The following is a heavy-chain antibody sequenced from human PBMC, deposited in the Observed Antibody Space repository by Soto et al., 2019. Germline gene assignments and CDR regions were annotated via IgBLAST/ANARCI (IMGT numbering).Heavy chain of an antibody. CDR3: ARVGYYGSGSSTQYYFDY. CDR2: IYYSGST. J-gene: IGHJ4*02. Sequence: PSETLSLTCTVSGGSISSYYWSWIRQPPGKGLEWIGYIYYSGSTNYNPSLKSRVTISVDTSKNQFSLKLSSVTAADTAVYYCARVGYYGSGSSTQYYFDYWGQGTLVTVSS. CDR1: GGSISSYY. D-gene: IGHD3-10*01. V-gene: IGHV4-59*01.